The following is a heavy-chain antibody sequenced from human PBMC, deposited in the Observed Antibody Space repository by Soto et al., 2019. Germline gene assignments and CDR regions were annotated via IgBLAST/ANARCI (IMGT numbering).Heavy chain of an antibody. J-gene: IGHJ4*02. CDR3: ARSVTISRYHFDY. Sequence: SETLSLTCTVSGGSISSGGYYWSWIRQHPGKGLEWIGYIYYSGSTYYNPSLKSRVTISVDTSKNQFSLKLSSVTAADTAVYYCARSVTISRYHFDYWGQGTLVTVSS. CDR2: IYYSGST. CDR1: GGSISSGGYY. D-gene: IGHD4-4*01. V-gene: IGHV4-31*03.